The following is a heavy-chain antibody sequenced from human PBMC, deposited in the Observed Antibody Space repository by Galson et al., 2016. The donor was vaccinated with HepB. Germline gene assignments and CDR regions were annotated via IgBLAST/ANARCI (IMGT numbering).Heavy chain of an antibody. CDR3: ARPDSSVYAFDI. CDR1: GFTFSSYE. D-gene: IGHD3-22*01. V-gene: IGHV3-48*03. J-gene: IGHJ3*02. CDR2: ISSRGSTI. Sequence: SLRFSCAASGFTFSSYEMNWVRRAPGKGLEWVSYISSRGSTIYYADSVKGRFTISRDNAKNSLYLQMNSLRAEDTAVYYCARPDSSVYAFDIWGQGTMVTVSS.